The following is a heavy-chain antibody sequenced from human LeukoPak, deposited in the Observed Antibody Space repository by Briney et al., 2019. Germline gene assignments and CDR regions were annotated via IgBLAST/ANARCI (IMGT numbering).Heavy chain of an antibody. J-gene: IGHJ5*02. CDR1: GFTFSSYW. Sequence: GGSLRLSCAASGFTFSSYWMHWVRQAPGKGLVWVSRINSDGSSTSYADSVKGRFTISRDNAKNTLYLQMNSLRAEDTAVYYCASEGARITIFGVVDSGWFDPWGQGTLVTVSS. CDR3: ASEGARITIFGVVDSGWFDP. V-gene: IGHV3-74*01. D-gene: IGHD3-3*01. CDR2: INSDGSST.